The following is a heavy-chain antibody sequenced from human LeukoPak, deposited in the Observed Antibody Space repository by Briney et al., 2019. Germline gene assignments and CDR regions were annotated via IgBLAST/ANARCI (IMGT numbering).Heavy chain of an antibody. Sequence: AASVKVSCKASGYTFTSYYMHWVRQAPGQGLEWMGVINPSGDGTNYPQRFQGRVTLTRDTSTSTVYMELSSLRSEDTAIYYCAKETPNTGWFDPWGQGTLVTVSS. J-gene: IGHJ5*02. D-gene: IGHD1-14*01. CDR1: GYTFTSYY. CDR2: INPSGDGT. CDR3: AKETPNTGWFDP. V-gene: IGHV1-46*01.